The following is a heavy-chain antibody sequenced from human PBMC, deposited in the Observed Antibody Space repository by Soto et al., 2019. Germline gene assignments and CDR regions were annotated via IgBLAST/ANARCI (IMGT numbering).Heavy chain of an antibody. CDR1: GFTFSSYA. V-gene: IGHV3-30-3*01. D-gene: IGHD6-19*01. J-gene: IGHJ4*02. CDR3: ARGIAVAGTTSYYFDY. CDR2: ISYDGSNE. Sequence: GGSLRLSCASSGFTFSSYAMHWVRQAPGKGLEWVTVISYDGSNEYYADSVKGRFTISRDNSKNTLYLQMNSLRAEDTAVYYCARGIAVAGTTSYYFDYWGQGT.